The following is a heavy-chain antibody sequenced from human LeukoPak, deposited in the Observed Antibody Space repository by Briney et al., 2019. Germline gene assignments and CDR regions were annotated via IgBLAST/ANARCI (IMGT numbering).Heavy chain of an antibody. CDR3: ARPSGNYYYMDV. Sequence: GGSLRLSCAVSGFTFSSYSMNWVRQAPGKGLEWVSFISSSSTYIYYADSVKGRFTISRDNAKNSLYLQMNSLRAEDTAVYYCARPSGNYYYMDVWGKGTTVTVSS. D-gene: IGHD1-14*01. J-gene: IGHJ6*03. CDR1: GFTFSSYS. CDR2: ISSSSTYI. V-gene: IGHV3-21*01.